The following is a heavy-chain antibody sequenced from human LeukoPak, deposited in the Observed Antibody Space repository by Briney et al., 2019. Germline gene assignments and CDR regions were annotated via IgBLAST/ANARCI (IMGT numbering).Heavy chain of an antibody. CDR3: AKCPSGVLRYFAPIDY. D-gene: IGHD3-9*01. J-gene: IGHJ4*02. CDR2: ISSDGSNK. V-gene: IGHV3-30*18. CDR1: GFXFSRYG. Sequence: PGGSLRLSCAASGFXFSRYGIHWVRQAPGKGLEWVAVISSDGSNKYYADSVKGRFTISRDNSKNTLYLQMNSLRAEDTAVYYCAKCPSGVLRYFAPIDYWGQGTLVTVSS.